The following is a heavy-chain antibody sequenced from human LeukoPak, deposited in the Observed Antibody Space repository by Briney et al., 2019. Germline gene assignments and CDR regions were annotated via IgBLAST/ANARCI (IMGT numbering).Heavy chain of an antibody. J-gene: IGHJ3*02. V-gene: IGHV1-18*01. D-gene: IGHD3-22*01. CDR1: GYTFTSYG. CDR2: ISAYNGNT. Sequence: GASVKVSCKAPGYTFTSYGISWVRQAPGQGLEWMGWISAYNGNTNYAQKLQGRVTMTTDTSTSTAYMELRSLRSDDTAVYYCARPAPTYYYDSSGYVAFDIWGQGTMVTVSS. CDR3: ARPAPTYYYDSSGYVAFDI.